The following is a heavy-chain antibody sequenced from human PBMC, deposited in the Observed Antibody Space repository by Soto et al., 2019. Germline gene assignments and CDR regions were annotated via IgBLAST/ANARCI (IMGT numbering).Heavy chain of an antibody. Sequence: PGGSLRLSCAASGFTFSSYAMSWFRQAPGKGLEWVSAISCSDNNTYYADSVKGRFTISRDNSKNTLYLQMSSLRADDTAVYYCAPMGVWGQGTTVTGSS. CDR2: ISCSDNNT. J-gene: IGHJ6*02. CDR1: GFTFSSYA. V-gene: IGHV3-23*01. CDR3: APMGV.